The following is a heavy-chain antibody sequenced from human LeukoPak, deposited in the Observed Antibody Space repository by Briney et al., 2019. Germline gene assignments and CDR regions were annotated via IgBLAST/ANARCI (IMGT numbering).Heavy chain of an antibody. D-gene: IGHD2-21*02. J-gene: IGHJ1*01. CDR2: INPNSGGT. Sequence: GASVKVSCKASGYTFTGYYMHWVRQAPGQGLEWMGWINPNSGGTNYAQKFQGRVTMTRDTSISTAYMELSRLRSDGTAVYYCARGSLGAYCGGDCYSEYFQHWGQGTLVTVSS. CDR1: GYTFTGYY. CDR3: ARGSLGAYCGGDCYSEYFQH. V-gene: IGHV1-2*02.